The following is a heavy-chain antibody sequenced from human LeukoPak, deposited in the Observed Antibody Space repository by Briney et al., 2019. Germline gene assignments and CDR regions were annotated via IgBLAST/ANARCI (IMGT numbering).Heavy chain of an antibody. CDR3: SRDTLDHFDY. CDR1: GGSISSYY. V-gene: IGHV4-59*01. J-gene: IGHJ4*02. CDR2: IYYSGST. Sequence: SETLSLTCTVSGGSISSYYWSWIRQPPGKGLEWIGYIYYSGSTNYNPSLKSRVTISVDTSKTQFSLKLSSVTAADTAVYYCSRDTLDHFDYWGQGTLVTVSS. D-gene: IGHD1-1*01.